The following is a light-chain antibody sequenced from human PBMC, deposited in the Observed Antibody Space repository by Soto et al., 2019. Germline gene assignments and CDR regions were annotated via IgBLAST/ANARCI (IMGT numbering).Light chain of an antibody. CDR3: QQLNSYPRLT. CDR1: QGISSY. J-gene: IGKJ4*02. Sequence: DIQLTQSPSFLSASVGDRVTITCRASQGISSYLAWYQQKPGKAPKLLIYAASTLRSGVPSRFSGSGSGTEVTLTISSIQPEDVATYYCQQLNSYPRLTFGGGTKVEMK. CDR2: AAS. V-gene: IGKV1-9*01.